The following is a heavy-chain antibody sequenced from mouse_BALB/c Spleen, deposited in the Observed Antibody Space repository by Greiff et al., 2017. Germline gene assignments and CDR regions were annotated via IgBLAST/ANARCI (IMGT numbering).Heavy chain of an antibody. D-gene: IGHD3-1*01. CDR3: ARRGQLGLRSDY. V-gene: IGHV5-6-3*01. Sequence: EVKVVESGGGLVQPGGSLKLSCAASGFTFSSYGMSWVRQTPDKRLELVATINSNGGSTYYPDSVKGRFTISRDNAKNTLYLQMSSLKSEDTAMYYCARRGQLGLRSDYWGQGTTLTVSS. J-gene: IGHJ2*01. CDR1: GFTFSSYG. CDR2: INSNGGST.